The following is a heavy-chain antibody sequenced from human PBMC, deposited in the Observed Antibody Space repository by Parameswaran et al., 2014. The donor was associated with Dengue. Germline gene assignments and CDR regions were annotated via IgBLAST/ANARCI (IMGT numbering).Heavy chain of an antibody. CDR2: ISDSGNII. J-gene: IGHJ4*02. CDR3: ARDLTVTTSRFDY. D-gene: IGHD4-17*01. V-gene: IGHV3-11*01. Sequence: WIRQPPGKGLEWVSYISDSGNIIYYVDSVKGRFTISRDNAKNSLYLHMNSLRAEDTAVYYCARDLTVTTSRFDYWGQGALVTVSS.